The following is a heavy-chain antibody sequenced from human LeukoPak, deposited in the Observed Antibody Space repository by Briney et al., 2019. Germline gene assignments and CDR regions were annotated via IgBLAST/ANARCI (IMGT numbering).Heavy chain of an antibody. CDR1: GYTVTELS. V-gene: IGHV1-24*01. CDR3: ATAPPAYGNPSGEPAYGMDV. J-gene: IGHJ6*02. Sequence: ASVKVSCKVSGYTVTELSMHWVRQAPGKGLECMGGFDPEDGETIYAQKFQGRVTMTEDTSTDTAYMELSSLRSEDTAVYYCATAPPAYGNPSGEPAYGMDVWGQGTTVTVSS. D-gene: IGHD2-2*01. CDR2: FDPEDGET.